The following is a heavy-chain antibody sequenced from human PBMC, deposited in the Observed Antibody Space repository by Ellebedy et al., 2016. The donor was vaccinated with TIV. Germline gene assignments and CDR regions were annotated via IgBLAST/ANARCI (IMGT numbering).Heavy chain of an antibody. CDR1: GFTFSSYS. V-gene: IGHV3-21*01. CDR2: FSSRSSYI. D-gene: IGHD3-10*01. Sequence: GGSLRLSCAASGFTFSSYSMNWVRQAHGKGLEWVSSFSSRSSYIYYADSVKGRFTISRDNAKNSLYLQRNSLRAEDTAVYYCARDLGRGTYDIWGQGTMVTVSS. CDR3: ARDLGRGTYDI. J-gene: IGHJ3*02.